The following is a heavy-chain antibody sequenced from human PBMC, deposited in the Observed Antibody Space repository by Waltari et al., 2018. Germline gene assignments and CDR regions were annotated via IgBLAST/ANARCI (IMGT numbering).Heavy chain of an antibody. J-gene: IGHJ3*02. CDR2: IIPILGIA. CDR1: GGTFSSYT. Sequence: QVQLVQSGAEVKKPGSSVKVSCQASGGTFSSYTISWVRQAPGQGLEWMGRIIPILGIANYAQKFQGRVTITADKSTSTAYMELSSLRSEDTAVYYCARDTVTTKRGAFDIWGQGTMVTVSS. D-gene: IGHD4-17*01. V-gene: IGHV1-69*08. CDR3: ARDTVTTKRGAFDI.